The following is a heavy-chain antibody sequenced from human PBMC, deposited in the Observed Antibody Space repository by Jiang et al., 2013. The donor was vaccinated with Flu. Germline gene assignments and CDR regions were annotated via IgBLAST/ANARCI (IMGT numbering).Heavy chain of an antibody. V-gene: IGHV4-38-2*01. CDR3: ATSGTYYNYNIFDI. CDR2: MYQSGTT. Sequence: VLLKPSETLSLTCGVSASLVTSGLYWGWIRQTPGQRLEWIGSMYQSGTTYHNPSLKSRVTMSLDTSTNQFSLKLNSVTAADTAIYYCATSGTYYNYNIFDIWAKGQWSPSLQ. D-gene: IGHD1-26*01. CDR1: ASLVTSGLY. J-gene: IGHJ3*02.